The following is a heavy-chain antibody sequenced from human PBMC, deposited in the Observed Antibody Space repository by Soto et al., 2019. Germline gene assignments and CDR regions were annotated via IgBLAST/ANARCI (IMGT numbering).Heavy chain of an antibody. Sequence: QVQLQQWGAGLLKPSETLSLTCAVYGGSFSGYYWSWIRQPPGKGLEWIGEINHSGSTNYNPSLTGRVTIAVDTSKNQFSLKLSSVTAADTAVYYCAREHYYGSGRYPGSWGQGTLVTVSS. V-gene: IGHV4-34*01. CDR3: AREHYYGSGRYPGS. CDR1: GGSFSGYY. J-gene: IGHJ5*02. D-gene: IGHD3-10*01. CDR2: INHSGST.